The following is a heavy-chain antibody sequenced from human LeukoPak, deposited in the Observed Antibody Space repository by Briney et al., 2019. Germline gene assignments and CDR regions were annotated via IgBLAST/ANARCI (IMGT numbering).Heavy chain of an antibody. D-gene: IGHD3-10*01. J-gene: IGHJ4*02. CDR3: AKDALWFGESYPDY. V-gene: IGHV3-30*18. CDR1: GFTFSSYG. Sequence: GRSLRLSCAASGFTFSSYGMHWVRQAPGKGLEWVAVISYDGSNKYYADSVKGRFTISRDNSKNTLYLQMNSLRAEDTAVYYCAKDALWFGESYPDYWGQGTLVTVSS. CDR2: ISYDGSNK.